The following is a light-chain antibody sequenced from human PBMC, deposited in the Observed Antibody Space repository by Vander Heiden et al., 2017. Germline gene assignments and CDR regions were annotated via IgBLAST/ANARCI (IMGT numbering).Light chain of an antibody. CDR1: QSGSSSY. CDR2: GAS. V-gene: IGKV3-20*01. Sequence: VLPQSPGTLSLSPGERATFSCRASQSGSSSYLAWYQQKPGQAPRLLIYGASSRATGIPDRFSGSGSWTDFTLTISRLEPEDFAVYYCQQYGSSPLYTFGQGTKLEIK. CDR3: QQYGSSPLYT. J-gene: IGKJ2*01.